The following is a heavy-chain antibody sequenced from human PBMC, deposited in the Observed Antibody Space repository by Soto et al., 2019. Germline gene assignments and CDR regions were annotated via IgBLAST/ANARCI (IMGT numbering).Heavy chain of an antibody. D-gene: IGHD3-22*01. J-gene: IGHJ4*02. CDR3: AKFLSRGYYYPLDY. CDR1: GFTFSSYA. Sequence: EVQLLESGGGLVQPGGSLRLSCAASGFTFSSYAMSWVRQAPGKGLEWVSAISGSGGSTYYADSVKGRFTIARDNSKNTLYLQMNSLRAEDTAVYYCAKFLSRGYYYPLDYWGQGTLVTVSS. CDR2: ISGSGGST. V-gene: IGHV3-23*01.